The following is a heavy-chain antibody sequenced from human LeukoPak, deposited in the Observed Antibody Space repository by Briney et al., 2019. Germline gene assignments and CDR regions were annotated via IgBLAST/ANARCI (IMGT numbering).Heavy chain of an antibody. CDR2: ISGVSETT. CDR1: GFTFSTHA. J-gene: IGHJ3*02. V-gene: IGHV3-23*01. Sequence: GGSLRLSCAASGFTFSTHAMSWVRQAPGKGLEWVSGISGVSETTYYADSVRGRFTISRDNSKNTIYLQMNSLRAEDTAVYYCAKDVCGNYCSLDMWGQGTMVTVSS. CDR3: AKDVCGNYCSLDM. D-gene: IGHD1-26*01.